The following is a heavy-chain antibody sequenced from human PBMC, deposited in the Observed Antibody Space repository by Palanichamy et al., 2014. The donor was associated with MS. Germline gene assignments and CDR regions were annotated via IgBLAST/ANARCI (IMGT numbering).Heavy chain of an antibody. CDR1: GGSISSGSYY. D-gene: IGHD6-19*01. J-gene: IGHJ4*02. CDR2: IQTSGST. Sequence: QVQLQESGPGLVKPSQTLSLTCTVSGGSISSGSYYWSWIRQPAGKGLEWIGRIQTSGSTNYNPSLKSRVTISVDTSKDQFSLNPSSVTAADTAVYYCARASAVAIDYWGQGTPVTVSS. CDR3: ARASAVAIDY. V-gene: IGHV4-61*02.